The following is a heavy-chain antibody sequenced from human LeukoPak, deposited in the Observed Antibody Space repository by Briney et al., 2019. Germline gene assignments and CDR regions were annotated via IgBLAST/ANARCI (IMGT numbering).Heavy chain of an antibody. CDR2: ISSSSSYT. V-gene: IGHV3-11*06. CDR1: GFTFSDYY. D-gene: IGHD1-1*01. CDR3: ARDEGTGTTDY. J-gene: IGHJ4*02. Sequence: GGSLRLSCAAPGFTFSDYYMSWIRQAPGKGLEWVSYISSSSSYTNYADSVKGRFTISRDNAKNSLYLQMNSLRAEDTAVYYCARDEGTGTTDYWGQGTLVTVSS.